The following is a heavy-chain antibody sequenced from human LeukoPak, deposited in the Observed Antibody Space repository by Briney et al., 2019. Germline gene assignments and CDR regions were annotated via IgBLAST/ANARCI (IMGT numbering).Heavy chain of an antibody. V-gene: IGHV4-34*01. Sequence: SETLSRTCAVYGGSFSGYYWSWIRQPPGKGLEWIGEINHSGSTNYNPSLKSRVTISVDTSKNQFSLKLSSVTAADTAVYYCASYSHAVPGYYYGMDVWGQGTTVTVSS. D-gene: IGHD2-21*01. CDR2: INHSGST. CDR3: ASYSHAVPGYYYGMDV. J-gene: IGHJ6*02. CDR1: GGSFSGYY.